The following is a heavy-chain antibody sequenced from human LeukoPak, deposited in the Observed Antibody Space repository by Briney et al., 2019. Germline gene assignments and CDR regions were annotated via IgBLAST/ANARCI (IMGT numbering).Heavy chain of an antibody. CDR1: GGSISSGSYH. V-gene: IGHV4-30-2*01. CDR2: IYHSGST. Sequence: SQTLSLTCTVSGGSISSGSYHWSWIRQPPGKGLEWIGYIYHSGSTYYNPSLKSRVTISVDRSKNQYSLKLSSVTAADTAVYYCARAGPPRDQVVIAPRRYNWFDPWGQGTLVTVSS. J-gene: IGHJ5*02. CDR3: ARAGPPRDQVVIAPRRYNWFDP. D-gene: IGHD2-21*01.